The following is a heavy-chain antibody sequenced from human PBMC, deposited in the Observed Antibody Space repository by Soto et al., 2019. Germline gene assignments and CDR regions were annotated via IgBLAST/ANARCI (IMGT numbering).Heavy chain of an antibody. D-gene: IGHD3-22*01. CDR3: ARVKYSDNSGVDY. V-gene: IGHV4-30-4*01. Sequence: TSATLSLTCTVSGGSISSDDSYWSWIRQPPGKGLEWIGYIYYSGSTYYNPSLKSRVTISADTSKNQFSLKLSSVTAADTAVYYCARVKYSDNSGVDYWGQGTLVTVSS. J-gene: IGHJ4*02. CDR1: GGSISSDDSY. CDR2: IYYSGST.